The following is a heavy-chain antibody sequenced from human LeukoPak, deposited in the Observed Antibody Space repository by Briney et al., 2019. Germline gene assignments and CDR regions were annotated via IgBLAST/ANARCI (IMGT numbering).Heavy chain of an antibody. CDR1: GFTFSTYG. CDR2: ISYDGSNK. CDR3: AKAEYCTGARCYSAAFAY. V-gene: IGHV3-30*18. Sequence: GRSLRLSCAASGFTFSTYGMHWVRQAPGKGLEWLAVISYDGSNKYYADSVKGRFTISRDNSKNTLYLQMNSLRAEDTAVYYCAKAEYCTGARCYSAAFAYWGQGTLVTVSS. J-gene: IGHJ4*02. D-gene: IGHD2-8*02.